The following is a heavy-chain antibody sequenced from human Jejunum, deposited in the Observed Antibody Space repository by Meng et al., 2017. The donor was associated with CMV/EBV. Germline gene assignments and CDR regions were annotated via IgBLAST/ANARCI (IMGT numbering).Heavy chain of an antibody. J-gene: IGHJ4*02. V-gene: IGHV3-48*03. CDR2: ISGPGNTI. CDR1: GFNLESYE. Sequence: WEVSGFNLESYEMNWVRQAPGKGLEWVAYISGPGNTIYYADSVRGRFTISRDNANNSLSLQMSGLRAEDTAVYYCVRLQWAALDYFGQGTLVTVSS. CDR3: VRLQWAALDY. D-gene: IGHD6-19*01.